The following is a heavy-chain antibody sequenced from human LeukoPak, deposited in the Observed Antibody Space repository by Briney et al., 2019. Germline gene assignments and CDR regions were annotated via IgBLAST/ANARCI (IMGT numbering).Heavy chain of an antibody. J-gene: IGHJ4*02. CDR3: AKGSFTYCGGDCYPFDY. CDR1: GFTFSNYA. Sequence: PGGSLRLSXAASGFTFSNYAMSWVRQAPGKGLEWVSTVSGSGGSTYYADSVKGRFTISRDNSKNTLYLQMNSLRAEDTAVYYCAKGSFTYCGGDCYPFDYWGQGTLVTVSS. V-gene: IGHV3-23*01. CDR2: VSGSGGST. D-gene: IGHD2-21*02.